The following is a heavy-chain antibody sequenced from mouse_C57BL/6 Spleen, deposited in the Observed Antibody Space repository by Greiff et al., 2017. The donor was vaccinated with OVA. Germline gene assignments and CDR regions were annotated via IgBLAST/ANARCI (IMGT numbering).Heavy chain of an antibody. CDR2: IYPRSGNT. V-gene: IGHV1-81*01. J-gene: IGHJ2*01. D-gene: IGHD1-1*01. CDR1: GYTFTSYG. Sequence: VQLQQSGAELARPGASVKLSCKASGYTFTSYGISWVKQRTGQGLEWIGEIYPRSGNTYYNEKFKGKATLTADKSSSTAYMELRSLTSEDSAVYVCARGYYGSSYFDYWGQGTTLTVSS. CDR3: ARGYYGSSYFDY.